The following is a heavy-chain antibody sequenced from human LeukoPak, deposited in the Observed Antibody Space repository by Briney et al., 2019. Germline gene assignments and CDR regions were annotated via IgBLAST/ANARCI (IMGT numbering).Heavy chain of an antibody. CDR2: ISSSSSYI. CDR3: ARVWKDYYDSSGPFDY. CDR1: GFTFSSYS. V-gene: IGHV3-21*01. D-gene: IGHD3-22*01. J-gene: IGHJ4*02. Sequence: PGGSLRPSCAASGFTFSSYSMNWVRQAPGKGLEWVSSISSSSSYIYYADSVKGRFTISRDNAKNSLYLQMNSLRAEDTAVYYCARVWKDYYDSSGPFDYWGQGTLVTVSS.